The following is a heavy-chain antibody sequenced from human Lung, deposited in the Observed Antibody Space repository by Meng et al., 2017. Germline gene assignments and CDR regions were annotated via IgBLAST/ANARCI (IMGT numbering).Heavy chain of an antibody. J-gene: IGHJ4*02. CDR3: VRRTYSSGWYFDY. V-gene: IGHV4-34*02. CDR1: GGSFSGYY. CDR2: IIDSGST. Sequence: QLQLPQVGADLLKPSETLSLTCAGYGGSFSGYYWSWIRHPPGKGLEWIGEIIDSGSTNYNPSLKSRVTISVDTSKNQFSLRVTSVTAADRAVYYCVRRTYSSGWYFDYWGQGTLVTVSS. D-gene: IGHD6-19*01.